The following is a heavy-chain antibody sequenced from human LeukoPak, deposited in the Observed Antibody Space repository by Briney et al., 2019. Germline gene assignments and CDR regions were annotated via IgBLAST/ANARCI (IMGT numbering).Heavy chain of an antibody. CDR3: AREGGLNDAFEI. V-gene: IGHV1-46*01. CDR2: INPSGGST. CDR1: GYTFTSYY. D-gene: IGHD3-16*01. Sequence: ASVKVSCKASGYTFTSYYMHWVRQAPGQGLEWMGIINPSGGSTSYAQKFQGRVTMTRDMSTSTVYMELSSLRSEDTAVYYCAREGGLNDAFEIWGQGTMVTVSS. J-gene: IGHJ3*02.